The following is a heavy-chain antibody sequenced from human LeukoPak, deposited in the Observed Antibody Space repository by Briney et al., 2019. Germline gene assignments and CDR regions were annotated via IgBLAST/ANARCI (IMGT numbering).Heavy chain of an antibody. D-gene: IGHD1-26*01. J-gene: IGHJ4*02. V-gene: IGHV3-48*03. Sequence: GGSLRHSCAASGFTFSNYEMNWVRQAPGKGLEWVSYISSGGSTIYYADSVKGRFTISRDNAKNSLFLQMNSLRAEDTAVYYCARCRVGTTTPLDYSGQGTLVTVSS. CDR2: ISSGGSTI. CDR1: GFTFSNYE. CDR3: ARCRVGTTTPLDY.